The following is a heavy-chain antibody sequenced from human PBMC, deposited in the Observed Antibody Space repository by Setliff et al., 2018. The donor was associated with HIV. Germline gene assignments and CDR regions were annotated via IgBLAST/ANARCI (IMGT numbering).Heavy chain of an antibody. D-gene: IGHD6-19*01. CDR2: IYYIGST. J-gene: IGHJ3*02. V-gene: IGHV4-31*11. CDR3: ASRSVAGAFDI. Sequence: SETLSLTCDVYGGSISSGAFYWSWIRQHPGKGLEWIGDIYYIGSTFYNPSLKSRITISVDTSKNHFSLRLRSVTAADTAVYYCASRSVAGAFDIWGQGTKVTVSS. CDR1: GGSISSGAFY.